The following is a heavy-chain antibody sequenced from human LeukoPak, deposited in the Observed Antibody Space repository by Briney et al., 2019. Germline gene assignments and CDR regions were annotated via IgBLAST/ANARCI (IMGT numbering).Heavy chain of an antibody. V-gene: IGHV3-21*01. CDR3: ARRGGSSSMDYYYHYMDV. D-gene: IGHD6-6*01. CDR1: AFTFSDYS. Sequence: GGSLRLSCAASAFTFSDYSTNWVRQAPGKGLEWVSSISGSGIYTYYADSVKGRFTISRDNAKNSLYLQMNILRAEDTAVYYCARRGGSSSMDYYYHYMDVWGKGTTVTVSS. CDR2: ISGSGIYT. J-gene: IGHJ6*03.